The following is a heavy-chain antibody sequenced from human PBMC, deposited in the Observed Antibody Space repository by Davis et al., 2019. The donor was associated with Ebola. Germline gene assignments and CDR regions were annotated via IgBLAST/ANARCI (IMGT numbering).Heavy chain of an antibody. CDR3: ARTSIVGTTTTASDI. V-gene: IGHV1-18*01. CDR1: GDTFSSYG. CDR2: ISAYNGYS. D-gene: IGHD1-26*01. J-gene: IGHJ3*02. Sequence: AASVKVSCKASGDTFSSYGISWVRQAPGQGPEWVGWISAYNGYSNYTQKFQGRVTMTTDTSTSTAYMELRSLRSDDTAVYFCARTSIVGTTTTASDIWGQGTKVTVSS.